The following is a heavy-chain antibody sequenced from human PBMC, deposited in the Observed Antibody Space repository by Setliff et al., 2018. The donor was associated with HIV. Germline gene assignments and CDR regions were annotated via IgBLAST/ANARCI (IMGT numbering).Heavy chain of an antibody. CDR2: IYTTGST. J-gene: IGHJ5*01. CDR1: XXXFRGDD. V-gene: IGHV4-4*09. D-gene: IGHD1-7*01. Sequence: SETLSLTCAXYXXXFRGDDGMWGRXPXGKGLEWIGYIYTTGSTNYNPSLKSRVTMSVDTSKNQFSLRLTSVTAADTAVYYCAKRAVQDGTVTSSNWFESWGQGTLVTVSS. CDR3: AKRAVQDGTVTSSNWFES.